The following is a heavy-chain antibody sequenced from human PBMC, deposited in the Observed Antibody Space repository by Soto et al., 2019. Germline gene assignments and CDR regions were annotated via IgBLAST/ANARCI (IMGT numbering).Heavy chain of an antibody. V-gene: IGHV4-38-2*02. D-gene: IGHD2-15*01. CDR1: GFSVSSGNY. J-gene: IGHJ3*02. CDR2: FYHSGRT. CDR3: VKARWYDGFDS. Sequence: PSETLSLTCTVSGFSVSSGNYWGWIRQPPGKGLEWVGSFYHSGRTFYNPSLKSRVTLSEDSSNNQFSLRLNSVTAEDTAVYYCVKARWYDGFDSWGQGTMVTVSS.